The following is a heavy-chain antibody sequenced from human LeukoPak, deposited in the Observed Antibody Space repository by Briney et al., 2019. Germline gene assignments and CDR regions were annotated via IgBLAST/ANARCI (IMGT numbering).Heavy chain of an antibody. J-gene: IGHJ5*02. CDR1: GYTFTSYY. D-gene: IGHD6-19*01. CDR2: INPSGGST. V-gene: IGHV1-46*01. Sequence: ASVKVSCKASGYTFTSYYMHWVRQAPGQGLEWMGIINPSGGSTSYAQKFQGRVTMTTDTSTSTAYMELRSLRSDDTAVYYCARSIAVAGHNWFDPWGQGTLVTVSS. CDR3: ARSIAVAGHNWFDP.